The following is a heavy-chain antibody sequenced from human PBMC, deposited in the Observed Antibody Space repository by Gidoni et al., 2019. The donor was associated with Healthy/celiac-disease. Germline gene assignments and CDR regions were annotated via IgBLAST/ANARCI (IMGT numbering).Heavy chain of an antibody. CDR2: IYYSGST. J-gene: IGHJ4*02. Sequence: QLQLQESGLGVVKPSETLSLTCTVSGGSLISSSYYWGLIRQPPGKGLEWIGSIYYSGSTYYNPSLKSRVTISVDTSKYQFSLKLISVTAADTAVYYCARVSSSWYYFDYWGQGTLVTVSS. V-gene: IGHV4-39*07. CDR1: GGSLISSSYY. CDR3: ARVSSSWYYFDY. D-gene: IGHD6-13*01.